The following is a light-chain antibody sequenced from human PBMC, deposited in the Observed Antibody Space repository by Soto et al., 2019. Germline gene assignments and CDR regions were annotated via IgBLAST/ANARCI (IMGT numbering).Light chain of an antibody. J-gene: IGLJ2*01. Sequence: QSVLTQSPSASATPGQRVTISCSGSRSNIGTYAVNWYQQLPGTAPTLLIFRNHQRPSGVPDRFSCSKSGTSASLAISGPQSEDEADYYCAAWDDSLRAVVFGGGTKLTVL. V-gene: IGLV1-44*01. CDR3: AAWDDSLRAVV. CDR1: RSNIGTYA. CDR2: RNH.